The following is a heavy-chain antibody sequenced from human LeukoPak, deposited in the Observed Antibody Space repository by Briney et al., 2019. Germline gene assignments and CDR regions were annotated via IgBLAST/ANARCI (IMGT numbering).Heavy chain of an antibody. J-gene: IGHJ4*02. D-gene: IGHD2-21*02. Sequence: GGSLRLSCAASGFTFSSYWMHWVRQAPGKGLVWDSRIKSDGSNTNYAESVKGRFTISRDNAKNTLHLQMNSLRAEDTAVYFCARDRSSVTAWVDYWGQGTLVTVSS. CDR2: IKSDGSNT. CDR1: GFTFSSYW. V-gene: IGHV3-74*01. CDR3: ARDRSSVTAWVDY.